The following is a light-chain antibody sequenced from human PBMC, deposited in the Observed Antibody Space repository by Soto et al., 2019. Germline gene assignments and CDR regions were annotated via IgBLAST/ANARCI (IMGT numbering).Light chain of an antibody. CDR1: QSVSSSY. V-gene: IGKV3-20*01. Sequence: EIVLTQSPGTLSLSPGERATLSCRASQSVSSSYLAWYQQKPGQAPRLLIDGASGRATGIPDRFSGSGSGTDFTLTISRLEPEDIAVYYCQQYGSSPLFTFDPGTKVDI. CDR3: QQYGSSPLFT. J-gene: IGKJ3*01. CDR2: GAS.